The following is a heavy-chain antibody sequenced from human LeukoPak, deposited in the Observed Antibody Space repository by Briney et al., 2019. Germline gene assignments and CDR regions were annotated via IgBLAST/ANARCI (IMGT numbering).Heavy chain of an antibody. D-gene: IGHD3-22*01. V-gene: IGHV4-38-2*02. Sequence: PSETLSLTCSVSGYSISSGFYWGWTRQSPGKGLECIGTIFHTGRTYYNPSLKSRVTLSVDTFNNQLSLRLTSVTAADTAVYYCARGYYYDNSGYYYPTYFDSWGQGSLVTVSS. CDR1: GYSISSGFY. CDR2: IFHTGRT. CDR3: ARGYYYDNSGYYYPTYFDS. J-gene: IGHJ4*02.